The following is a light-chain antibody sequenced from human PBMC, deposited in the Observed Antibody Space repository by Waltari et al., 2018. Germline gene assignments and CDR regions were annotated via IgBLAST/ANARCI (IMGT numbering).Light chain of an antibody. Sequence: DIQMTQSPPTLSASVGDRGTITCRASQSISEYLAWYQQKPGKAPKHLIYKASSLESGVPSRFSGSGSGTEFTLTISSLQPDDFATYYCQQYNTYSGTFGRGTTVDVK. V-gene: IGKV1-5*03. CDR1: QSISEY. J-gene: IGKJ1*01. CDR3: QQYNTYSGT. CDR2: KAS.